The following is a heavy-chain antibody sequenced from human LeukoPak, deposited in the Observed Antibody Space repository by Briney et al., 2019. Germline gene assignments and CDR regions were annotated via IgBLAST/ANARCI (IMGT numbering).Heavy chain of an antibody. Sequence: GASVTVSCKASGRTFSSYAISWVRQAPGQGLEWMGGIIPIFGTANYAQKFQGRVTITADKSTSTAYMELSSLRSEDTAVYYCARGYNWNDFDYWGQGTLVTVSS. V-gene: IGHV1-69*06. CDR2: IIPIFGTA. J-gene: IGHJ4*02. D-gene: IGHD1-1*01. CDR1: GRTFSSYA. CDR3: ARGYNWNDFDY.